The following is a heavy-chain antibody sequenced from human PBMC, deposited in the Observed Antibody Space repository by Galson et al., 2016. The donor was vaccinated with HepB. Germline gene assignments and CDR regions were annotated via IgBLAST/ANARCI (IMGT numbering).Heavy chain of an antibody. D-gene: IGHD6-19*01. CDR1: GFTFSAYS. CDR2: ISKTSASM. V-gene: IGHV3-21*01. Sequence: SLRLSCAASGFTFSAYSMTWVRQAPGRGLEWVSFISKTSASMLYADSVKGRFTVSRDDVGNTLYLQMNSLRAEDTAVYYCAKDSSGWSRDYWGQGTLVTVSS. CDR3: AKDSSGWSRDY. J-gene: IGHJ4*02.